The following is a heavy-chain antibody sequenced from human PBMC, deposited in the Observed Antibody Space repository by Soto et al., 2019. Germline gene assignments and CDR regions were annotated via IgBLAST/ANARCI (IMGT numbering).Heavy chain of an antibody. Sequence: QVQLVQSGAEVKKPGSSVKVSCKASGGTFSSYTISWVRQAPGQGLEWMGRIIPILGIANYAQKFQGRVTITAAQSTSTDYMELSSLRSEDPAVYYCARDGGSSSWSNYYFDYWGQGTMVTVSS. CDR1: GGTFSSYT. V-gene: IGHV1-69*08. D-gene: IGHD6-13*01. J-gene: IGHJ4*02. CDR3: ARDGGSSSWSNYYFDY. CDR2: IIPILGIA.